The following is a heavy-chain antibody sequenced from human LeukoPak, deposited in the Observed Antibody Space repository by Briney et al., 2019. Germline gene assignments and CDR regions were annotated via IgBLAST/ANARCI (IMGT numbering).Heavy chain of an antibody. D-gene: IGHD1-14*01. J-gene: IGHJ4*02. CDR2: ISGSGGST. V-gene: IGHV3-23*01. Sequence: GGTLRLSCAASGFTFSSYAMNWGRQAPGEGLEWVSAISGSGGSTYYADSVKGRFTISRDHSKNTLYLQMNRLRAADTAVYYCAKPARTDYADYWGQGTLVSVSS. CDR3: AKPARTDYADY. CDR1: GFTFSSYA.